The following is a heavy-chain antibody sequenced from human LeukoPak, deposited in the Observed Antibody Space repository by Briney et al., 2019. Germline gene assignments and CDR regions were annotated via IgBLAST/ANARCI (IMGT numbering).Heavy chain of an antibody. D-gene: IGHD2-15*01. Sequence: TLSLTCAVSGGSISSGGYSWSWIRQPPGKGLEWIGYIYHSGSTYYNPSLTSRVTISVDRSKNQFSLKLSSVTAADTAVYYCAAYCSGGSCYSPWFDPWGQGTLVTVSS. J-gene: IGHJ5*02. V-gene: IGHV4-30-2*01. CDR2: IYHSGST. CDR3: AAYCSGGSCYSPWFDP. CDR1: GGSISSGGYS.